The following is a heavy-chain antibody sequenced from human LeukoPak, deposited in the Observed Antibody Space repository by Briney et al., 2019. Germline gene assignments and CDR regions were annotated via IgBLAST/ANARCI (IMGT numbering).Heavy chain of an antibody. J-gene: IGHJ4*02. CDR1: GFTFSSYS. D-gene: IGHD1-26*01. CDR3: ARDYHLYSESYFTHTGDY. CDR2: ISSSSSYI. V-gene: IGHV3-21*01. Sequence: GGSLRLSCAASGFTFSSYSMNWVRQAPGKGLEWVSSISSSSSYIYYADSVKGRFTISRDNAKNSLYLQMNSLRAEDTAVYYCARDYHLYSESYFTHTGDYWGQGTLVTVSS.